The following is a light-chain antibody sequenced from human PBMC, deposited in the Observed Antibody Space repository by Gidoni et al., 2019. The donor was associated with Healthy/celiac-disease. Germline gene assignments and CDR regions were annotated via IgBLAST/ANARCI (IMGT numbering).Light chain of an antibody. CDR2: GAS. J-gene: IGKJ2*03. V-gene: IGKV3-20*01. CDR1: QSVSSSY. CDR3: QQYGSSPES. Sequence: ELVLTQSPGTLSLSPGERATLSCRASQSVSSSYLAWYQQKPGQAPRLLIYGASSRATGIPDRFSGGGSGTDFTLTISRLEPEDFAVYYCQQYGSSPESFGQGTKLEIK.